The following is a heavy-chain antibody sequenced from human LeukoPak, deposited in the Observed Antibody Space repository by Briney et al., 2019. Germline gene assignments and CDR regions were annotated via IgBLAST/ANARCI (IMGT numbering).Heavy chain of an antibody. J-gene: IGHJ4*02. CDR2: IYSGGST. V-gene: IGHV3-66*01. Sequence: PGGSLRLSCAASGFTVSSNYMSWVRQAPGRGLEWVSVIYSGGSTYYADSVKGRFTISRDNSKNTLYLEMNSRRAEDTAVNYCARDGGYRHTFDFWGQGTLVTVSS. CDR1: GFTVSSNY. CDR3: ARDGGYRHTFDF. D-gene: IGHD5-18*01.